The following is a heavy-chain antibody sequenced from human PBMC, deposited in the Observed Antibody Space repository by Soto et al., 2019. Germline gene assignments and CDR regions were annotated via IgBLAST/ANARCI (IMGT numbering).Heavy chain of an antibody. Sequence: GASVKVSCKASGFTFTSSAVQWVRQARGQRLEWIGWIVVGSGNTNYAQKLQGRVTMTTDTSTSTAYMELRSLRSDDTAVYYCARDGLYCSSTSCQRPDYYGMDVWGQGTTVTVSS. J-gene: IGHJ6*02. CDR2: IVVGSGNT. D-gene: IGHD2-2*01. CDR3: ARDGLYCSSTSCQRPDYYGMDV. V-gene: IGHV1-58*01. CDR1: GFTFTSSA.